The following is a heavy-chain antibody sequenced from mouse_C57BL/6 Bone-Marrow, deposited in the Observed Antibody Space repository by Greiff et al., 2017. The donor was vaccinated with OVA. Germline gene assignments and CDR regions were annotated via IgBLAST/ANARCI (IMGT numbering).Heavy chain of an antibody. J-gene: IGHJ2*01. V-gene: IGHV1-59*01. Sequence: QVQLQQPGAELVRPGTSVKLSCKASGYTFTSYWMHWVKQRPGQGLEWIGVIDPSDSYTNYNQKFKGKATLTVDTSSSTAYMQLSSLTSEDSAVYYCASPIASYYIDYWGQGTTLTVSS. CDR1: GYTFTSYW. CDR3: ASPIASYYIDY. CDR2: IDPSDSYT.